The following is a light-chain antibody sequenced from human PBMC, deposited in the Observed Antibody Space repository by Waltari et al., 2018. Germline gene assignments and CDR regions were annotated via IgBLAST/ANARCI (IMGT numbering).Light chain of an antibody. J-gene: IGLJ2*01. CDR2: GNK. CDR3: QSSDSSLSSHVL. CDR1: TTTSGADYD. Sequence: QSVLPQPPPLFEAPGHRATISCPGRTTTSGADYDVHWHQQIPGTAPKLLLYGNKNRPSGVPDQFSGSKSGTSASLAITGLQPEDEADYYCQSSDSSLSSHVLFGTGTKLTVL. V-gene: IGLV1-40*01.